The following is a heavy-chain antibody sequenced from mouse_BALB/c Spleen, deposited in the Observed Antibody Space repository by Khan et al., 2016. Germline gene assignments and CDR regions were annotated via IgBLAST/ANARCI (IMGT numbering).Heavy chain of an antibody. Sequence: EVQLVESGGGLLQPKESLKLSCAASGFTFNTYAMNWVRQAPGKGLEWVARISSQSNNYATYYADSVKDRFTISRDDSQSMLYLQMNNLKTEDTVTEYCVRHCEGASFAYWGQGTLVTVTA. J-gene: IGHJ3*01. CDR1: GFTFNTYA. D-gene: IGHD6-1*01. CDR2: ISSQSNNYAT. V-gene: IGHV10-1*02. CDR3: VRHCEGASFAY.